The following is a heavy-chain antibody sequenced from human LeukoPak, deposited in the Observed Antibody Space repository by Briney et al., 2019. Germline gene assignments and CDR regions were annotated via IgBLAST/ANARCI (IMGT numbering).Heavy chain of an antibody. CDR2: MSPNSGNT. CDR3: ARVSLYSGYESDY. V-gene: IGHV1-8*01. CDR1: GYTFTNYD. D-gene: IGHD5-12*01. J-gene: IGHJ4*02. Sequence: ASVKVSCKASGYTFTNYDINWVRQATGQGLEWMGYMSPNSGNTGYAQRFQGRITMTRSTSISTAYMELSSLTSEDTAVYYCARVSLYSGYESDYWGQGTLVTVSS.